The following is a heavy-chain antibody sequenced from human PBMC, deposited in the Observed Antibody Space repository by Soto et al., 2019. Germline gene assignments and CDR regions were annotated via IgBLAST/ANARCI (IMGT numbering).Heavy chain of an antibody. Sequence: PGGSLRLSCAASGFTFTSYAMSWVRQASGKGLEWVSGISGSGDSTYYADSVKGRFTISRDNSKNTLYLQMNSLRAEDTAVYYCAKGRSAIVAAAINYLGLGT. D-gene: IGHD2-2*01. J-gene: IGHJ4*02. CDR2: ISGSGDST. V-gene: IGHV3-23*01. CDR1: GFTFTSYA. CDR3: AKGRSAIVAAAINY.